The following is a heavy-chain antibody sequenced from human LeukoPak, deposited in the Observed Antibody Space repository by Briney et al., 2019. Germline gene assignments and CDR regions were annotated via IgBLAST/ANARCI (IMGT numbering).Heavy chain of an antibody. D-gene: IGHD2-2*01. CDR1: GYTFTSYG. CDR3: ARTKDVVVPAASFDP. CDR2: ISAYNGNT. Sequence: ASVKVSCKASGYTFTSYGISWVLQAPGQGLEWMGWISAYNGNTNYAQKLQGRVTMTTDASTSTAYMGLRSLRSDDTAVYYCARTKDVVVPAASFDPWGQGTLVTVSS. V-gene: IGHV1-18*01. J-gene: IGHJ5*02.